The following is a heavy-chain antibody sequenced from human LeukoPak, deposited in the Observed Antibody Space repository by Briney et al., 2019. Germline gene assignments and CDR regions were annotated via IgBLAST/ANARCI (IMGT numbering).Heavy chain of an antibody. D-gene: IGHD6-19*01. CDR2: IHYSGST. V-gene: IGHV4-59*08. CDR3: AGGGWSFDAFDF. J-gene: IGHJ3*01. CDR1: GGSISSYY. Sequence: SETLSLTCTVSGGSISSYYWSWIRQPPGKGLEWIGYIHYSGSTNYSPSLKSRVTISVDTSKNRFSLRLSSLTAADTAVYFCAGGGWSFDAFDFWGQGTMVTVSS.